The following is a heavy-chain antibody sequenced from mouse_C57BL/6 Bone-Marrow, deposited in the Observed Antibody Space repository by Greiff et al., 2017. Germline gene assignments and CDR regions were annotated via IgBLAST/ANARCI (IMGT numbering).Heavy chain of an antibody. CDR1: GFNIKDDY. Sequence: DVKLVESGAELVRPGASVKLSCTASGFNIKDDYMHWVKQRPEQGLEWIGWIDPENGDTEYASKFQGKATITADTSSNTAYLQLSSLTSEDTAVYYCKITTGAYWGQGTLVTVSA. J-gene: IGHJ3*01. V-gene: IGHV14-4*01. CDR2: IDPENGDT. CDR3: KITTGAY. D-gene: IGHD1-1*01.